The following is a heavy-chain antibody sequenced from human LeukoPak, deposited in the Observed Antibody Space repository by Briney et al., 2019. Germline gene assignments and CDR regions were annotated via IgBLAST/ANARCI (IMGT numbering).Heavy chain of an antibody. J-gene: IGHJ6*04. Sequence: AASVKVSCKASGYTFTGYYMHWVRQAPGQGLEWMGWINPNSGGTNYAQKFQGRVTMTRDTSISTAYMELSRLRSDDTAVYYCARDSSGWSWGPMDVWGKGTTVTVSS. D-gene: IGHD6-19*01. V-gene: IGHV1-2*02. CDR3: ARDSSGWSWGPMDV. CDR1: GYTFTGYY. CDR2: INPNSGGT.